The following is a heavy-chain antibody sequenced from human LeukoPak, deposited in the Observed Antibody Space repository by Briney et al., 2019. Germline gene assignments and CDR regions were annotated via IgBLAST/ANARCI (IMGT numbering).Heavy chain of an antibody. CDR2: IDCDGEM. J-gene: IGHJ4*02. D-gene: IGHD1-14*01. V-gene: IGHV2-70*17. CDR3: ARMTPDSPSFDF. Sequence: ESGPALVKPTQSLTLSCSFSGLSRHTRQMCVVWIGQSPGKALDWLAGIDCDGEMFYSKSLRTRLSISKDTSKNQVVLTVNNTHPVDTGIYFCARMTPDSPSFDFWGQGILVTVSS. CDR1: GLSRHTRQMC.